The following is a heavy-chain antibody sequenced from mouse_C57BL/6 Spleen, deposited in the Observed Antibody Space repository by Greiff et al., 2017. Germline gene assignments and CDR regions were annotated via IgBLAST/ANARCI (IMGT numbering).Heavy chain of an antibody. CDR3: ARRYYFGYYFDY. CDR2: ISSGSSTI. J-gene: IGHJ2*01. Sequence: EVMLVESGGGLVKPGGSLKLSCAASGFTFSDYGMHWVRQAPEQGLEWVAYISSGSSTIYYADTVKGRFTISRDNAKNTLFLQMTSLRSEDTAMYYCARRYYFGYYFDYWGQGTTLTVSS. V-gene: IGHV5-17*01. CDR1: GFTFSDYG. D-gene: IGHD2-1*01.